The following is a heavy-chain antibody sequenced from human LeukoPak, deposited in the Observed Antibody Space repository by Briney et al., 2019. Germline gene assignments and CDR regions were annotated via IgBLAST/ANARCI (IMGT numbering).Heavy chain of an antibody. CDR3: ARATYYYDSSGPENFDY. V-gene: IGHV1-18*01. D-gene: IGHD3-22*01. CDR1: GYTFTSYC. J-gene: IGHJ4*02. Sequence: ASVKVSCKASGYTFTSYCISWVRQAPGQGREWMGWISAYNGNTNYAQKLQGRVTMTTDTSTSTAYMELRSLRSDDTAVYYCARATYYYDSSGPENFDYWGQGTLVTVSS. CDR2: ISAYNGNT.